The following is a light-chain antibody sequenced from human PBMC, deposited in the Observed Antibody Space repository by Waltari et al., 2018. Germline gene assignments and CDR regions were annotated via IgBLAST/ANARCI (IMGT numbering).Light chain of an antibody. J-gene: IGKJ4*01. V-gene: IGKV3-15*01. CDR1: QSVSSF. Sequence: CMSSQSVSSFVAWYQQKPGQAPTLLIYGASTRATGIPARFSGSGSGTEFTLTISSLQSEDFAVYYCQQYNDWPPLTFGGGTKVEIK. CDR3: QQYNDWPPLT. CDR2: GAS.